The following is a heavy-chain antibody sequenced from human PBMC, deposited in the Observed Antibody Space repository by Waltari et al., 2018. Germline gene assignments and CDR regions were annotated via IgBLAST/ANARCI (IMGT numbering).Heavy chain of an antibody. J-gene: IGHJ6*03. V-gene: IGHV1-69*12. CDR3: AGGDYSGTYYSYYYYMDV. D-gene: IGHD1-26*01. CDR2: IIHICGPA. Sequence: QVQLVQSGAEVKKPGSSVKVSCKASGGTFSSYAISWVRQAPGQGLEWMGGIIHICGPANYAQKVQGRVTITADESTSTAYMELSSLRSEDTAVYDCAGGDYSGTYYSYYYYMDVWGKGTTVTISS. CDR1: GGTFSSYA.